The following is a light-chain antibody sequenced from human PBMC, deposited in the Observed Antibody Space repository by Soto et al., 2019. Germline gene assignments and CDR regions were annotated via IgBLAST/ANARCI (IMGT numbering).Light chain of an antibody. CDR2: EVT. CDR3: SSYSNINTRACV. J-gene: IGLJ1*01. Sequence: QSVLTQPASVSGSPGQSITISCTGTSGDIGSYNRVSWYQQHPGKAPKLIIYEVTDRPSGVSNRFSGSKSGNTASLTTSGLQAEDEGEYYCSSYSNINTRACVFGTGTKLTVL. CDR1: SGDIGSYNR. V-gene: IGLV2-14*01.